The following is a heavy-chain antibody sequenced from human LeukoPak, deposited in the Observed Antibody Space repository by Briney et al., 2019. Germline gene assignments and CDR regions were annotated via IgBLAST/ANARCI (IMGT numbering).Heavy chain of an antibody. CDR3: AREGHYYDSSGYPNYYYYYMDV. J-gene: IGHJ6*03. CDR2: IYTSGNT. D-gene: IGHD3-22*01. V-gene: IGHV4-61*02. Sequence: PSETLSLTCTVSGGSISSGSYYWSWIRQPAGKGLEWIGRIYTSGNTNYNPSLKSRVTISVDTSKNQFSLKLSSVTAADTAVYYCAREGHYYDSSGYPNYYYYYMDVWGKGTTVTVSS. CDR1: GGSISSGSYY.